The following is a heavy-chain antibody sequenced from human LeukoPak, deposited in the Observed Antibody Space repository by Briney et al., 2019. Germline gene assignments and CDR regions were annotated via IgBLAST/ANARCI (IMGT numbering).Heavy chain of an antibody. CDR2: IYYSGST. D-gene: IGHD3-10*01. CDR3: AGEYYYGSGSYWAGMDV. CDR1: GGSISSYY. V-gene: IGHV4-59*01. Sequence: SETLSLTCTVSGGSISSYYWSWIRQPPGKGLEWIGYIYYSGSTNYNPSLKSRVTISVDTSKNQFSLKLSSVTAADTAVCYCAGEYYYGSGSYWAGMDVWGQGTTVTVSS. J-gene: IGHJ6*02.